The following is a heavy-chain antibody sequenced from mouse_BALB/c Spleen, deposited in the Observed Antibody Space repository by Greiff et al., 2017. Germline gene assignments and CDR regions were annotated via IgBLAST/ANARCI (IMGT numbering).Heavy chain of an antibody. V-gene: IGHV5-17*02. CDR2: ISSGSSTI. J-gene: IGHJ3*01. Sequence: EVMLVESGGGLVQPGGSRKLSCAASGFTFSSFGMHWVRQAPEKGLEWVAYISSGSSTIYYADTVKGRFTISRDNPKNTLFLQMTSLRSEDTAMYYCARPYYGNYEGFAYWGQGTLVTVSA. CDR3: ARPYYGNYEGFAY. CDR1: GFTFSSFG. D-gene: IGHD2-1*01.